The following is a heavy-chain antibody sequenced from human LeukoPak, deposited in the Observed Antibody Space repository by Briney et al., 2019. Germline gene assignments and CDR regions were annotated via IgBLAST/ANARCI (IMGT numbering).Heavy chain of an antibody. D-gene: IGHD6-6*01. CDR2: INPNSGGT. CDR1: GYTFTGYY. Sequence: GASVKVSCKASGYTFTGYYMHWVRQAPGQGLEWMGWINPNSGGTNYAQKFQGRVTMTRDTSISTAYMELSRLRSDDTAVYYCARGESIAAHSDYYYYMDVWGKGTTVTVSS. J-gene: IGHJ6*03. CDR3: ARGESIAAHSDYYYYMDV. V-gene: IGHV1-2*02.